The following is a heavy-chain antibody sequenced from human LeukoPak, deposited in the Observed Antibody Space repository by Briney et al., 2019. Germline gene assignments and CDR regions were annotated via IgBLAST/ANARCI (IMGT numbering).Heavy chain of an antibody. V-gene: IGHV3-7*01. CDR2: IEQDGSEK. CDR1: GFIFNTYT. J-gene: IGHJ3*02. Sequence: PGGSLRLSCAASGFIFNTYTINWVRQAPGKGLEWVANIEQDGSEKYYVDSVKGRFTISRDNAKNSLYLQMNSLRAEDTAVYYCAREFCSGANCYPMGAFDMWGQGTMVTVSS. D-gene: IGHD2-15*01. CDR3: AREFCSGANCYPMGAFDM.